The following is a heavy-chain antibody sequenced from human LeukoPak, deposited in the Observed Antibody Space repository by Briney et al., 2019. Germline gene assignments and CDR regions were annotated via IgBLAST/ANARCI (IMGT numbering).Heavy chain of an antibody. Sequence: PGGSLRLSCAASGFTFNSYTMNWVRQAPGKGLEWVSAISSSSGYIYYADSVKGRFTISRDNAKNSLYLQMNSLRAEDTAVYYCAKAQYCSSAGCYVFDYWGQGTPVTVSS. V-gene: IGHV3-21*01. CDR2: ISSSSGYI. CDR1: GFTFNSYT. CDR3: AKAQYCSSAGCYVFDY. J-gene: IGHJ4*02. D-gene: IGHD2-2*01.